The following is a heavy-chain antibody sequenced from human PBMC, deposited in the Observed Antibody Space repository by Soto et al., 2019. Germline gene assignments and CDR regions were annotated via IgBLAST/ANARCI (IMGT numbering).Heavy chain of an antibody. J-gene: IGHJ5*02. V-gene: IGHV1-69*01. Sequence: QVPLVQSGAEVKKPGSSVTVSCKASGGTFSSYAIHWVRQAPGQGLEWLGGINPRYGQAKYAQRFQGRVTITADEYTTTVYMELTSLTSQDTAVYYCARVTSMVRGVIDNWFDPWGHGTPVTVCS. CDR1: GGTFSSYA. CDR2: INPRYGQA. D-gene: IGHD3-10*01. CDR3: ARVTSMVRGVIDNWFDP.